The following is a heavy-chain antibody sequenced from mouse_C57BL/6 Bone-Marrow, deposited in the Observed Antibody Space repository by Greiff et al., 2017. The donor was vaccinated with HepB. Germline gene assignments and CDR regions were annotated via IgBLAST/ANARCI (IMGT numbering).Heavy chain of an antibody. D-gene: IGHD1-1*01. CDR3: ARRYGSSSFYAMDY. Sequence: EVQLQESGGGLVKPGGSLKLSCAASGFTFSDYGMHWVRQAPEKGLEWVAYISSGSSTIYYADTVKGRFTISRDNAKNTLFLQMTSLRSEDTAMYYCARRYGSSSFYAMDYWGQGTSVTVSS. CDR2: ISSGSSTI. V-gene: IGHV5-17*01. J-gene: IGHJ4*01. CDR1: GFTFSDYG.